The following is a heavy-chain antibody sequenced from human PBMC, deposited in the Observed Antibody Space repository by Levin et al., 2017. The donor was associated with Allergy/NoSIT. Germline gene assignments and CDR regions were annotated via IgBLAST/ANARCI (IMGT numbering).Heavy chain of an antibody. D-gene: IGHD6-19*01. J-gene: IGHJ4*02. CDR3: ATSGRRAVAVDYFDY. V-gene: IGHV1-2*04. CDR1: GYSFTDYY. CDR2: IDPNSGGT. Sequence: GESLKISCKASGYSFTDYYIHWVRQAPGQGLEWMGWIDPNSGGTNYAQMFQGWVTMTRDTSISTAYMELSRLRSDDTAVYYCATSGRRAVAVDYFDYWGQGSLVTVSS.